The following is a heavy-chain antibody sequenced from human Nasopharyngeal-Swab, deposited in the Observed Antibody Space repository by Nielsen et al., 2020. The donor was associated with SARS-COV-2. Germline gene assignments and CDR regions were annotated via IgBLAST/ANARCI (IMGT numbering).Heavy chain of an antibody. CDR1: RFSLSTSGRC. Sequence: SGPTLLTPTQTLTLTCTFSRFSLSTSGRCGSWIGQRPGKDLEWLVPIDWDDDKYYSTSLKTRLTISKDTSKNQVVLTMTNMDPVDTATYYCARMAAMENYYDGMDVWGQGTTVTVSS. CDR3: ARMAAMENYYDGMDV. J-gene: IGHJ6*02. D-gene: IGHD5-18*01. V-gene: IGHV2-70*01. CDR2: IDWDDDK.